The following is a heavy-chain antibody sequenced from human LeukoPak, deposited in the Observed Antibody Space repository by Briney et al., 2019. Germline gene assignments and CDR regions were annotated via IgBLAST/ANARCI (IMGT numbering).Heavy chain of an antibody. CDR3: ASSGAYSDFDF. CDR1: GFTFSSNA. Sequence: PGGSLRLSCAASGFTFSSNAMSWVRQAPGKGLEWVSTISGNYGSTYYADSVKGRFTISRDNFKNTVFLRMNSLRAEDTAVYYCASSGAYSDFDFWGQGTLVTVSS. D-gene: IGHD2-15*01. CDR2: ISGNYGST. V-gene: IGHV3-23*01. J-gene: IGHJ4*02.